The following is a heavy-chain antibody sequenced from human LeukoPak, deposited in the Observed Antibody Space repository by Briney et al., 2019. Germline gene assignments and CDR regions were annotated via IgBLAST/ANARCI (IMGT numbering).Heavy chain of an antibody. J-gene: IGHJ3*02. CDR2: IYYSGST. D-gene: IGHD6-13*01. CDR3: ARGLVLGIAAGDDAFDI. V-gene: IGHV4-59*01. Sequence: ASETLSLTCTVSGGSISSYYWSWIRQPPGKGLEWIGYIYYSGSTNYNPSLKSRVTISVDTSKNQFSLKLSSVTAADTAVYYCARGLVLGIAAGDDAFDIWGQGTMVTVSS. CDR1: GGSISSYY.